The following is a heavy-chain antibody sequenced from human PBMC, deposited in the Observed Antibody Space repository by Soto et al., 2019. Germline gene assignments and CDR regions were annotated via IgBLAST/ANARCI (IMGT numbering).Heavy chain of an antibody. V-gene: IGHV3-21*02. J-gene: IGHJ4*02. CDR1: GFTFSRFG. D-gene: IGHD2-21*01. CDR3: ARVASVISLDS. Sequence: EVQLVESGGGLVKPGGSLRLSCAASGFTFSRFGMTWVRQAPGKGLEWVSSISSSSTNIFYAGSVKGRFTISRDNAKNSMYLHLNSLRADDTAVYYCARVASVISLDSWGQGTLVTVSS. CDR2: ISSSSTNI.